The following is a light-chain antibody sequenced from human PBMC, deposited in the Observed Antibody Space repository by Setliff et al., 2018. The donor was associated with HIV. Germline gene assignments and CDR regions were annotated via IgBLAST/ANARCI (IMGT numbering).Light chain of an antibody. Sequence: QSVLTQPRSVSGSPGQSVTISCNGTSSDVGYYNYVSWYQQHPGKAPKLMIYDVSKRPSGVPDRFSGSKSGNTASLTLSGLQADDEADYYCCSYAGSYTFVFGGGTKVTV. CDR3: CSYAGSYTFV. J-gene: IGLJ2*01. V-gene: IGLV2-11*01. CDR2: DVS. CDR1: SSDVGYYNY.